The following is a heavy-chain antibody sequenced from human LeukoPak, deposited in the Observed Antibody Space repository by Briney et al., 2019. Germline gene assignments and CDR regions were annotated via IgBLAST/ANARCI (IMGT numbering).Heavy chain of an antibody. CDR3: AREHSSVSSESKGYDL. J-gene: IGHJ5*02. CDR2: ISSSSSYI. D-gene: IGHD6-19*01. CDR1: GFTFNSYS. Sequence: GGSLRLSCAASGFTFNSYSMNWVRQAPGKGLEWVSSISSSSSYIYYADSVKGRFTISRDDARNSLFLQMNSLRAEDTAVYYCAREHSSVSSESKGYDLWGQGTLVTVSS. V-gene: IGHV3-21*01.